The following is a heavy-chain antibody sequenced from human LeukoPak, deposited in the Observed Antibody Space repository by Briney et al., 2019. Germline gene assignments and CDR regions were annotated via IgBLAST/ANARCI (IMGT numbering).Heavy chain of an antibody. J-gene: IGHJ5*02. CDR2: MNPNSGNT. Sequence: GASVKVSCKASGYTFTSYDINWVRQATGQGLEWMGWMNPNSGNTGYAQKFQGRVTITRNTSISTAYMELSSLRAEDTAVYYCAKDGLGGYNWFDPWGQGTLVTVSS. V-gene: IGHV1-8*03. D-gene: IGHD3/OR15-3a*01. CDR3: AKDGLGGYNWFDP. CDR1: GYTFTSYD.